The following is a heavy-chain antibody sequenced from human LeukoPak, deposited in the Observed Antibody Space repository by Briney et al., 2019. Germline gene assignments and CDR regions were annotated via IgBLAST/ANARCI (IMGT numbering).Heavy chain of an antibody. CDR1: GFTFSSYS. CDR3: ARAWIPTYFDY. J-gene: IGHJ4*02. D-gene: IGHD5-18*01. CDR2: ISSSGSTI. V-gene: IGHV3-48*04. Sequence: GGSLRLSCAASGFTFSSYSMNWVRQAPGKGLEWVSYISSSGSTIYYADSVKGRFTISRDNAKNSLYLQMNSLRAEDTAVYYCARAWIPTYFDYWGQGTLVTVSS.